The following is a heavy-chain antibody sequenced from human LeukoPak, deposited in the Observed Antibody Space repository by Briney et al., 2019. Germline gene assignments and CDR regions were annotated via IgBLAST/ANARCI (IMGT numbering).Heavy chain of an antibody. CDR3: ARHHFSTPPSATVTVGVDV. V-gene: IGHV3-7*03. CDR1: GFTFNNYW. Sequence: GGSLRLSCAASGFTFNNYWMNWVRQAPGKGLEWVAITKQDGSEQYYVDSVKGRFTISRDNAKNSLYLQMSSLRAEDTAVYYCARHHFSTPPSATVTVGVDVWGKGTTVTVSS. D-gene: IGHD4-17*01. J-gene: IGHJ6*04. CDR2: TKQDGSEQ.